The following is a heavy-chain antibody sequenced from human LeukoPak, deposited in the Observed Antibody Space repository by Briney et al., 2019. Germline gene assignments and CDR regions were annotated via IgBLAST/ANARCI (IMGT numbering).Heavy chain of an antibody. CDR3: AKDLRAATQQLYYMDV. D-gene: IGHD6-13*01. CDR1: GFTFSSYA. CDR2: ISGSGGST. V-gene: IGHV3-23*01. J-gene: IGHJ6*03. Sequence: PGGSLRLSCAASGFTFSSYAMSWVRQAPGKGLEWVSAISGSGGSTYYADSVKGRFTISRDNSKNTLYLQMNSLRAEDTAVYYCAKDLRAATQQLYYMDVWGKGTTVTVSS.